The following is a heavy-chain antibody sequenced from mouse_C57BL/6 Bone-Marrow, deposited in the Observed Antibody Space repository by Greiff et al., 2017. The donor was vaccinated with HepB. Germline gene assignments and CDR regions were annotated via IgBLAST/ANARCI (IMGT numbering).Heavy chain of an antibody. CDR1: GYTFTSYW. CDR3: ARYGSSYDRYFDY. D-gene: IGHD1-1*02. CDR2: IDPSDSYT. Sequence: QVQLQQPGAELVMPGASVKLSCKASGYTFTSYWMHWVKQRPGQGLEWIGEIDPSDSYTNYNQKFKGKSTLTVDKSSSTAYMQLSSLTSEDSAVYYCARYGSSYDRYFDYWGQGTTLTVSS. V-gene: IGHV1-69*01. J-gene: IGHJ2*01.